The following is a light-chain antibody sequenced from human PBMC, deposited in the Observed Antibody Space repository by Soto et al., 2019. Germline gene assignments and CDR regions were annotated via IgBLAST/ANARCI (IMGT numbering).Light chain of an antibody. J-gene: IGKJ1*01. CDR1: QSVSSY. Sequence: EIVLTHSPATLSLSPGEKATLSCRASQSVSSYLAWYQQKPGQAPGLLIYDASNRATGIPARFSGSGSGTDFTLTFSSLEPEDFAVYYCQQRSNWPAFGQGTKVDIK. CDR2: DAS. CDR3: QQRSNWPA. V-gene: IGKV3-11*01.